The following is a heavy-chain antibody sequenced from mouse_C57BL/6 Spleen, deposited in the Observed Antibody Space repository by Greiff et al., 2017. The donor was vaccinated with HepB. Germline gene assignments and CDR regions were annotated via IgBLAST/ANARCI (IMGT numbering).Heavy chain of an antibody. CDR1: GFTFSSYA. Sequence: EVQLVESGEGLVKPGGSLKLSCAASGFTFSSYAMSWVRQTPEKRLEWVAYISSGGDYIYYADTVKGRFTISRDNARNTLYLQMSSLKSEDTAMYYGTRDIYYGSGCGGYFDVWGTGTTVTVSS. CDR3: TRDIYYGSGCGGYFDV. V-gene: IGHV5-9-1*02. J-gene: IGHJ1*03. D-gene: IGHD1-1*01. CDR2: ISSGGDYI.